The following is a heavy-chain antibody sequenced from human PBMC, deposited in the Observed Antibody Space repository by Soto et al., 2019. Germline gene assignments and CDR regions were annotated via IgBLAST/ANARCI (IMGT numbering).Heavy chain of an antibody. CDR2: ISSSGSTI. CDR3: SSWSASAAAGFDY. CDR1: GFTFSSYE. D-gene: IGHD6-13*01. J-gene: IGHJ4*02. Sequence: GGSLRLSCAASGFTFSSYEMNWVRQAPGKGLEWVSYISSSGSTIYYADSVKGRFTISRDNAKNSLYLQMNSLRAEDTAVSYFSSWSASAAAGFDYWGQGTLVTVSS. V-gene: IGHV3-48*03.